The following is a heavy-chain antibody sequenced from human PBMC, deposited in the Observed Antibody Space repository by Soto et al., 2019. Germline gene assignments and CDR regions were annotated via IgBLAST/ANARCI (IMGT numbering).Heavy chain of an antibody. D-gene: IGHD1-1*01. CDR3: VEGWNDF. V-gene: IGHV3-15*01. J-gene: IGHJ4*02. CDR2: SKSTKDGGAR. Sequence: EVQVVESGGDLVEPGGYLRISCVTSGFMFSSAWMSWVRQAPGKGLEWVARSKSTKDGGARDYAEPVNGRFSISRDDSKSTVYLQMNSLRVEDTDLYYCVEGWNDFWGQGTLVTVSS. CDR1: GFMFSSAW.